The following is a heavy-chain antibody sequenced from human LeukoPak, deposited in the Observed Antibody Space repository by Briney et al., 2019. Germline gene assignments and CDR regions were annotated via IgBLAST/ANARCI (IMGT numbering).Heavy chain of an antibody. CDR2: ISGSGGST. CDR3: AKPPAYCSSTSCSNYYYYYMDV. D-gene: IGHD2-2*01. Sequence: GGSLRLSCAASGFTFNSYALSWVRQAPGKGLEWVSAISGSGGSTYYADSVKGRFTISRDNSKNTLYLQMNSLRAEDTAVYYCAKPPAYCSSTSCSNYYYYYMDVWGKGTTVTVSS. CDR1: GFTFNSYA. V-gene: IGHV3-23*01. J-gene: IGHJ6*03.